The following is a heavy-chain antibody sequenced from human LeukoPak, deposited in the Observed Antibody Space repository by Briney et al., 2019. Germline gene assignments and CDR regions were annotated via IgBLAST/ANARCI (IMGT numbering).Heavy chain of an antibody. CDR3: ARDLAPVDNWFDP. Sequence: ASVKVSCKASGYTFTGYYMHWVRQAPGQGVEWMGWINPNSGGTNYAQKFQGRVTMTRDTSISTAYMELSRLRSDDTAVYYCARDLAPVDNWFDPWGQGTLVTVSS. J-gene: IGHJ5*02. V-gene: IGHV1-2*02. CDR2: INPNSGGT. CDR1: GYTFTGYY.